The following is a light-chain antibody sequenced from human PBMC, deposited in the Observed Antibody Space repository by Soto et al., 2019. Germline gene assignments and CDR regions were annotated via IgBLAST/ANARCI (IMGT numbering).Light chain of an antibody. CDR3: TSSTSDSLYV. Sequence: QSALTQPASVSGSPGQSITISCTGTSSDVRGNKYVSWYQQYPGKVPKLLINKVSNPPSGVSNRFSGSKSGNTASLTISVLLAEGEADYFCTSSTSDSLYVFGTGTKLTVL. CDR2: KVS. V-gene: IGLV2-14*01. J-gene: IGLJ1*01. CDR1: SSDVRGNKY.